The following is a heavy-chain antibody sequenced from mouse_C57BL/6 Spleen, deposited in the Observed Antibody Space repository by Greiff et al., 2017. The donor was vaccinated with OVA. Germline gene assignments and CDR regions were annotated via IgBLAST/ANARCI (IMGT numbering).Heavy chain of an antibody. CDR1: GFTFSSYT. CDR2: ISGGGGNT. D-gene: IGHD4-1*01. Sequence: EVMLVEPGGGFVKPGGSLKLSCAASGFTFSSYTMSWVRQTPEKRLEWVATISGGGGNTYYPDSVKGRFTISRDNAKNTLYLQMSSLRYEDTALEYDAGHELTGTHWYFDVWGTGTTVTVSS. CDR3: AGHELTGTHWYFDV. J-gene: IGHJ1*03. V-gene: IGHV5-9*01.